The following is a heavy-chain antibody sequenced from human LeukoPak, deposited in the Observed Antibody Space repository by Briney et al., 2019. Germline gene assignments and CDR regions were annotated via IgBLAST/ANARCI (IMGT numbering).Heavy chain of an antibody. CDR1: GFTFSSYG. J-gene: IGHJ5*02. CDR2: ISYDGSNK. Sequence: GGSLRLSCAASGFTFSSYGMHWVRQAPSKGLEWVAVISYDGSNKYYADSVKGRFTISRDNSKDTLYLQMNSLRAEDTAVYYCAKSEVSGITMVRGVYHWGQGTLVTVSS. D-gene: IGHD3-10*01. V-gene: IGHV3-30*18. CDR3: AKSEVSGITMVRGVYH.